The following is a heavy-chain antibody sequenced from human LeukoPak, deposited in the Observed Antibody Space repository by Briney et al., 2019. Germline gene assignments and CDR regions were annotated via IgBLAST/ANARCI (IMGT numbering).Heavy chain of an antibody. V-gene: IGHV4-59*08. CDR1: GGSISGYY. D-gene: IGHD3-10*01. CDR2: VYYSENT. Sequence: PSETLSLTCSVSGGSISGYYWSWIRQPPGKELEWIGYVYYSENTKYNPSLESRVTISLDTSKNQFSLRLNSVTTADTAVYFCARAGNGRSVDCWGQGTLVTVSS. J-gene: IGHJ4*02. CDR3: ARAGNGRSVDC.